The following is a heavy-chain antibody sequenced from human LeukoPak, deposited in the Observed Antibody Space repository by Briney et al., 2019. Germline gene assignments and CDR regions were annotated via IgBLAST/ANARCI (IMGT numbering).Heavy chain of an antibody. Sequence: GRSLRLSCAASGFTFSSYSMNWVRQAPGKGLEWVSYISSSSSAIYYADSVKGRFTISRDNAKNSLYLQMNSLRAEDTAVYYCASSYYFDYWGQGTLVTVSS. CDR3: ASSYYFDY. J-gene: IGHJ4*02. CDR1: GFTFSSYS. V-gene: IGHV3-48*04. CDR2: ISSSSSAI.